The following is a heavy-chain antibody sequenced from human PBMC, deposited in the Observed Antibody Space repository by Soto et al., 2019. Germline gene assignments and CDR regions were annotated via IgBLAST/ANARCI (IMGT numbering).Heavy chain of an antibody. V-gene: IGHV4-4*02. CDR3: ARDADSGSPFDP. Sequence: QVQLQESGPGLVKPSGTLSLTCAVSGGSISSTNWWSWVRQPPGKGLEWIGEIYHSGSTNYNPSLKSRVPISVDKSKNQFYLKLSSVTAADTAVDYCARDADSGSPFDPWGQGTLVTVSS. D-gene: IGHD1-26*01. J-gene: IGHJ5*02. CDR2: IYHSGST. CDR1: GGSISSTNW.